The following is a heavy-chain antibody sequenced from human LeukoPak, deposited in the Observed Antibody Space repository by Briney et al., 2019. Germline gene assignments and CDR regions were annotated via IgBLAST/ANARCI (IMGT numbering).Heavy chain of an antibody. D-gene: IGHD4-23*01. V-gene: IGHV1-18*01. Sequence: ASVKVSCKASGYTFTSYGISWVRQAPGQGLEWMGWISAYNGNTNYAQKLQGRVTMTTDTSTSTAYIELRSLRSDDTAVYYCARDGLLRWYLNYYYYGMDVWGQGTTVTVSS. J-gene: IGHJ6*02. CDR3: ARDGLLRWYLNYYYYGMDV. CDR2: ISAYNGNT. CDR1: GYTFTSYG.